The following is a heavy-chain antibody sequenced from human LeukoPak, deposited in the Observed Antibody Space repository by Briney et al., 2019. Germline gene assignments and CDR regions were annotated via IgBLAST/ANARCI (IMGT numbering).Heavy chain of an antibody. D-gene: IGHD6-19*01. CDR2: LYSGGST. CDR1: GFIVSSNY. CDR3: AKADTWAEYFQH. V-gene: IGHV3-53*05. Sequence: GGSLRLSCRASGFIVSSNYMSWVRQAPGRGLEWVSVLYSGGSTYYADSVRGRFSISRDNSENTVYLQMNSLRPEDTAVYYCAKADTWAEYFQHWGQGTLVTVSS. J-gene: IGHJ1*01.